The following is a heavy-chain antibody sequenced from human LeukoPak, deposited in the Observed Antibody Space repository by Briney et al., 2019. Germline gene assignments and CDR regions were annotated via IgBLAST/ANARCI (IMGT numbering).Heavy chain of an antibody. Sequence: GGSLRLSCAASGFTFSSYWMSWVRQAPGKGLEWVANIKQDGSEKYYVDSVKGLFTISRDNAKNSLYLQMNSLRAEDTAVYYCARYIVVVPAAKYYFDYWGQGTLVTVSS. V-gene: IGHV3-7*01. D-gene: IGHD2-2*01. J-gene: IGHJ4*02. CDR2: IKQDGSEK. CDR1: GFTFSSYW. CDR3: ARYIVVVPAAKYYFDY.